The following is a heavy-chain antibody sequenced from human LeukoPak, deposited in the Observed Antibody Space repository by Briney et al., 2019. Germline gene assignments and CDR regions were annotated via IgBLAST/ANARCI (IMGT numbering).Heavy chain of an antibody. CDR1: GGSISSSSYY. J-gene: IGHJ4*02. Sequence: SETLSLTCTVSGGSISSSSYYWGWIRQPPGKGLEWIGSIYYSGSTYYNPSLKSRVTISVDTSKNQFSLKLSSVTAADTAVYYCARDNLGGYSSSWYDYWGQGTLVTVSS. D-gene: IGHD6-13*01. V-gene: IGHV4-39*07. CDR2: IYYSGST. CDR3: ARDNLGGYSSSWYDY.